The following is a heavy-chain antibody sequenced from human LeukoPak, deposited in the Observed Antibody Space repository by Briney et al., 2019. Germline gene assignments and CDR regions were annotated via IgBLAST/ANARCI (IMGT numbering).Heavy chain of an antibody. CDR3: ARARSVRERLNWFDP. J-gene: IGHJ5*02. CDR2: IYYSGST. CDR1: GGSISSYY. Sequence: SETLSLTCTVSGGSISSYYWSWIRQPPGKGLEWIGYIYYSGSTNYNPSLKSRVTISVDTSKNQFPLKLSSVTAADTAVYYCARARSVRERLNWFDPWGQGTLVTVSS. V-gene: IGHV4-59*01. D-gene: IGHD3-10*01.